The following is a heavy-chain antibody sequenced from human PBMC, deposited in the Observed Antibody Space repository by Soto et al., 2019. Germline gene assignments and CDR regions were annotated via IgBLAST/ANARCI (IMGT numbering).Heavy chain of an antibody. CDR3: ARVLGVAKGDY. J-gene: IGHJ4*02. CDR1: GYTFTIYA. D-gene: IGHD3-3*01. V-gene: IGHV1-3*01. CDR2: INAGIGNT. Sequence: ASVKVSCKASGYTFTIYAIHCVRQAPGQRLEWMGWINAGIGNTKYSQKFQGRVTITRDTSASTAYMELSSLRSQDTAVYYCARVLGVAKGDYWGQGTLVTVSS.